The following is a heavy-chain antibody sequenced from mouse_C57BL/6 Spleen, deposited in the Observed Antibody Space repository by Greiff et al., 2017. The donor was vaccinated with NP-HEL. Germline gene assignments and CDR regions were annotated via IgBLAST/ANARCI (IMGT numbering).Heavy chain of an antibody. CDR3: ARAYCDGSSYWYFEV. J-gene: IGHJ1*03. CDR1: GYTFTSYW. V-gene: IGHV1-61*01. CDR2: IYPSDSET. Sequence: QVQLQQSGAELVRPGSSVKLSCKASGYTFTSYWMDWVKQRPGQGLEWIGNIYPSDSETHYNQKFKDKATLTVDKSSSTAYMQLSSLTSEDSAVYYCARAYCDGSSYWYFEVWGTGTTVTVSS. D-gene: IGHD1-1*01.